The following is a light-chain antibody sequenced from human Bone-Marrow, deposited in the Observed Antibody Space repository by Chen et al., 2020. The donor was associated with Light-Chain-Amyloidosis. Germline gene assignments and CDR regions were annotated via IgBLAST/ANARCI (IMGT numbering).Light chain of an antibody. V-gene: IGLV3-21*01. CDR2: YDR. J-gene: IGLJ2*01. CDR3: QSADSSGTYEVI. CDR1: NIGTKY. Sequence: SYVLTQPPSVSVAPGKTARITCGGNNIGTKYVHWYQQKPGQAPVLVISYDRDRPSGIPERFSGSNSGNTATLTISRVEAGDEADYHCQSADSSGTYEVIFGGGTKLTVL.